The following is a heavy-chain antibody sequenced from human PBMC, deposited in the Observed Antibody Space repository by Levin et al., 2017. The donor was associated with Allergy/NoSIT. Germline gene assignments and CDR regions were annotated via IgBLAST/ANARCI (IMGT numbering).Heavy chain of an antibody. Sequence: ETLSLTCAPSGFIFTNYWMRWIRQVPGKGLEWVASVSQDGNEKYYVDSVKGRFTISRDNAKNSLYLQMNSLRAEDTAVYYCARTITVSGAVAYMDVWGEGTTVTVSS. D-gene: IGHD3-3*01. CDR1: GFIFTNYW. V-gene: IGHV3-7*03. CDR2: VSQDGNEK. J-gene: IGHJ6*03. CDR3: ARTITVSGAVAYMDV.